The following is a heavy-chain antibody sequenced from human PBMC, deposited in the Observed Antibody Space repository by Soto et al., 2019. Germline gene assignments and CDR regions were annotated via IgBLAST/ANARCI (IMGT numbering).Heavy chain of an antibody. CDR3: AREYSTFTIGRDAFDI. V-gene: IGHV4-34*01. CDR2: INHSGST. CDR1: GGSFSGYY. D-gene: IGHD6-6*01. J-gene: IGHJ3*02. Sequence: SETLSLTCAVYGGSFSGYYWSWIRQPPGKGLEWIGEINHSGSTNYNPSLKSRVTISVDTSKNQFSLKLSSVTAADTAVYYCAREYSTFTIGRDAFDIWGQGTMVTVSS.